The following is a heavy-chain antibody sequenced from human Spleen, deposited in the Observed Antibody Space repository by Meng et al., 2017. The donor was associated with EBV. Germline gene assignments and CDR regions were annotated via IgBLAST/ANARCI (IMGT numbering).Heavy chain of an antibody. CDR2: INPNSGGT. J-gene: IGHJ4*02. D-gene: IGHD2-2*01. CDR1: GYTFTGYY. Sequence: QVQQGQSGAEVKKPGASVKVSCKASGYTFTGYYMHWVRQAPGQGLEWMGRINPNSGGTNYAQKFQGRVTMTRDTSISTAYMELSRLRSDDTAVYYCARDCSSTSCSVDYWGQGTLVTVSS. CDR3: ARDCSSTSCSVDY. V-gene: IGHV1-2*06.